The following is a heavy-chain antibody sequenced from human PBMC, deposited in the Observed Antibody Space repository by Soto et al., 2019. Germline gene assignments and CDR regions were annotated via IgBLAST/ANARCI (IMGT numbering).Heavy chain of an antibody. Sequence: QVQLVESGGGVVQPGRSLRLSCAASGFTFSSYGMQWVRQAPGKGLEWVAVISYDGSNKYYADSVKGRFTISRDNSKNTLYLQMNSLRAEDTAVYYCAKATLAAAGPNWFDPWGQGTLVTVSS. J-gene: IGHJ5*02. CDR3: AKATLAAAGPNWFDP. V-gene: IGHV3-30*18. CDR2: ISYDGSNK. CDR1: GFTFSSYG. D-gene: IGHD6-13*01.